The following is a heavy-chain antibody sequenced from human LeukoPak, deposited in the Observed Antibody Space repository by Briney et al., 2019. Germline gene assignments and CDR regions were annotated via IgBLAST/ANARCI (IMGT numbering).Heavy chain of an antibody. CDR3: ARDSSSGNSDYFDY. CDR2: ISSSSSTI. CDR1: GFTFSSYS. D-gene: IGHD4-23*01. J-gene: IGHJ4*02. Sequence: GGSLRLSCAASGFTFSSYSMNWVRQAPGKGLEWVSYISSSSSTIYYADSVKGRFTISRDNAKNSLYLQMNSLRAEDTAVYYCARDSSSGNSDYFDYWGQGTLVTVSS. V-gene: IGHV3-48*04.